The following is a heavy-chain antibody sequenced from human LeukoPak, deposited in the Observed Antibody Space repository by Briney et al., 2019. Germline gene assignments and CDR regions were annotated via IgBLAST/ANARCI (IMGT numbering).Heavy chain of an antibody. CDR3: ARASRDGYNLYYYYYYMDV. J-gene: IGHJ6*03. CDR1: GGPFIGYY. D-gene: IGHD5-24*01. Sequence: SETLSLTCAVYGGPFIGYYWSWIRQPPGKGLEWIGEINHSGSTNYNPSLKSRVTISVDTSKNQFSLKLSSVTAADTAVYYCARASRDGYNLYYYYYYMDVWGKGTTVTISS. CDR2: INHSGST. V-gene: IGHV4-34*01.